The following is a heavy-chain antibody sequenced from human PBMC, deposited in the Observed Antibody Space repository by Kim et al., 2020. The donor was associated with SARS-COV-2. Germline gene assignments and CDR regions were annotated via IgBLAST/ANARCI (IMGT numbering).Heavy chain of an antibody. CDR1: GGTFSSYA. CDR2: IIPIFGTA. Sequence: SVKVSCKASGGTFSSYAISWVRQAPGQGLEWMGGIIPIFGTANYAQKFQGRVTITADESTSTAYMELSSLRSEDTAVYYCASRVRGVIITSDYWGQGTLVTVSS. CDR3: ASRVRGVIITSDY. J-gene: IGHJ4*02. D-gene: IGHD3-10*01. V-gene: IGHV1-69*13.